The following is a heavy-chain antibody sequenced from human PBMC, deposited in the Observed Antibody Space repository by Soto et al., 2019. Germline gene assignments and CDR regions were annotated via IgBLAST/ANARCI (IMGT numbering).Heavy chain of an antibody. CDR2: INPSGGST. V-gene: IGHV1-46*03. Sequence: VASVKVSCKASGYTFTSYYMHWVRQAPGQGLEWMGIINPSGGSTSYAQKFQGRVTMTRDTSTSTVYMELSSLRSEDTAVYYCASTRDCSGGSCHSWFDPWGQGTLVTVSS. CDR3: ASTRDCSGGSCHSWFDP. CDR1: GYTFTSYY. D-gene: IGHD2-15*01. J-gene: IGHJ5*02.